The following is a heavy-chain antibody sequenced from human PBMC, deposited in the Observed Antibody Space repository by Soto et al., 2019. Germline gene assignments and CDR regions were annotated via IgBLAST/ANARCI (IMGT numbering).Heavy chain of an antibody. Sequence: EVQLVESGGGLVKPGGSLRLSCAASGFTFSDYYKNWVRQAPGKGLEWVSSISSSSSDIYYADSVKGRFTVSRDNAKNSLSLQMNSLRAEDTAVYYCAREIRYCGGGSCYTVGAFDIWGQGTMVTVSS. V-gene: IGHV3-21*01. CDR3: AREIRYCGGGSCYTVGAFDI. CDR1: GFTFSDYY. J-gene: IGHJ3*02. CDR2: ISSSSSDI. D-gene: IGHD2-15*01.